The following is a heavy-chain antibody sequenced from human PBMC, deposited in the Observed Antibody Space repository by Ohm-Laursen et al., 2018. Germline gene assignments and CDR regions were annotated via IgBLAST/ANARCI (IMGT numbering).Heavy chain of an antibody. CDR2: ISAYNGNT. CDR1: GYTFTSYG. V-gene: IGHV1-18*01. CDR3: TKPRYGDYPVY. D-gene: IGHD4-17*01. Sequence: SVKVSCKASGYTFTSYGISWVRQAPGQGLEWMGWISAYNGNTNYAQKLQGRVTMTTDTTTSTAYMELRSLRSDDTAVYYCTKPRYGDYPVYWGQGTLVTVSS. J-gene: IGHJ4*02.